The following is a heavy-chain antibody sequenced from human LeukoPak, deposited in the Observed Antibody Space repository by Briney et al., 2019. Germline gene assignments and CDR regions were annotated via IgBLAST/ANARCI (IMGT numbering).Heavy chain of an antibody. D-gene: IGHD3-22*01. CDR1: GFTFSSYG. Sequence: GGSLRLSCAASGFTFSSYGMHWVRQAPGKGPEWVAFIRYDGSNKYYADSVKGRFTISRDNSKNTLYLQMNSLRAEDTAVYYCARVSYYYDSSGYYPYWGQGTLVTVSS. J-gene: IGHJ4*02. CDR2: IRYDGSNK. CDR3: ARVSYYYDSSGYYPY. V-gene: IGHV3-30*02.